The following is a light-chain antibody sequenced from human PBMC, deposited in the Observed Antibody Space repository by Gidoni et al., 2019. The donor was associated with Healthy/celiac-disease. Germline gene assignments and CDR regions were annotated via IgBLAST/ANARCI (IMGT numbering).Light chain of an antibody. J-gene: IGKJ2*01. CDR1: QDISNY. Sequence: DIQMTQSPSSLSASVGDRVTLTCQASQDISNYLNWYQQKPGKAPTLLIYDASNLETGGPSRFSGSGSGTDFTFTISSLQPEDIATDYCQQYDNLPPYTFGQGTKLEIK. CDR3: QQYDNLPPYT. V-gene: IGKV1-33*01. CDR2: DAS.